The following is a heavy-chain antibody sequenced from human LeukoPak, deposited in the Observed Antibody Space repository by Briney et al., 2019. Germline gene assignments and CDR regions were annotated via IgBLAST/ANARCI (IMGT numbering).Heavy chain of an antibody. V-gene: IGHV3-23*01. Sequence: GGSLTLSCAASGFTFSSYAMSWVRQAPGKGLEWVSAISGSGGSTYYADSVKGRFTISRDNSKNTLYLQMNSLRAEDTAVYYCAKGDMVRTPYYYYYGMDVWGQGTTVTVSS. J-gene: IGHJ6*02. CDR1: GFTFSSYA. CDR3: AKGDMVRTPYYYYYGMDV. D-gene: IGHD3-10*01. CDR2: ISGSGGST.